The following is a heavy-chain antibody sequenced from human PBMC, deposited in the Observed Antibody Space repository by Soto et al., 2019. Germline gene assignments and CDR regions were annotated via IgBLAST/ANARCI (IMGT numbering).Heavy chain of an antibody. CDR2: ISAYKGNT. D-gene: IGHD2-2*01. V-gene: IGHV1-18*01. CDR3: EREGTSSSTSCPTYYSFGMDF. Sequence: QVQLVQSGAEVKKPGASVKVSCKASGYTFASYGISWVRQAPGQGLEWMGWISAYKGNTNYAQKLQGRVTMTTDTFKRPAYMEGRSLRSDDTTVYYCEREGTSSSTSCPTYYSFGMDFWGQGTTVTVSS. CDR1: GYTFASYG. J-gene: IGHJ6*01.